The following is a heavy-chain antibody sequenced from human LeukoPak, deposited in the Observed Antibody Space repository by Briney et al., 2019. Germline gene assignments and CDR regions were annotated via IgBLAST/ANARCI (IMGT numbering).Heavy chain of an antibody. D-gene: IGHD3-3*01. CDR3: ARYDFWSGYYDY. Sequence: PSETLSLTCTVSGGSISTYFWTWIRQPPGKGLEWIGFIYYGGTNYNPALKSRATISVDTSKDQFSLKLTSVTAADTAVYYCARYDFWSGYYDYWGQGTLVTVSS. V-gene: IGHV4-59*01. CDR2: IYYGGT. J-gene: IGHJ4*02. CDR1: GGSISTYF.